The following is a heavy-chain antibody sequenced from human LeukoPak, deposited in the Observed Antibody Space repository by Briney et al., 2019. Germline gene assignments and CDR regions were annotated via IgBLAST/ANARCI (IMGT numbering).Heavy chain of an antibody. V-gene: IGHV4-39*07. Sequence: SETLSLTCTVSGGSISSSSYYWGWIRQPPGRGLEWIGSIYYSGSTYYNPSLKSRVTISVDTSKNQFSLKLSSVTAADTAVYYCASMGGDIRFLECLLGFDYWRQGTLVTVSS. CDR3: ASMGGDIRFLECLLGFDY. D-gene: IGHD3-3*01. J-gene: IGHJ4*02. CDR2: IYYSGST. CDR1: GGSISSSSYY.